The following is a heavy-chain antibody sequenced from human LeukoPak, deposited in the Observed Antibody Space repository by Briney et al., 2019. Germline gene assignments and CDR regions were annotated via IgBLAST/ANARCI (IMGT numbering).Heavy chain of an antibody. V-gene: IGHV3-23*01. J-gene: IGHJ4*02. D-gene: IGHD6-13*01. CDR3: AKVYSSSWFDLDY. CDR2: ISGSGGTT. Sequence: GGSLRLSCAASGFTFNNYAMNWVRQAPGKGLEWVSVISGSGGTTYYADSVKGRFTISRDNSKNTLYLQMNSLRAEDTAVYYCAKVYSSSWFDLDYWGQGTLVTVSS. CDR1: GFTFNNYA.